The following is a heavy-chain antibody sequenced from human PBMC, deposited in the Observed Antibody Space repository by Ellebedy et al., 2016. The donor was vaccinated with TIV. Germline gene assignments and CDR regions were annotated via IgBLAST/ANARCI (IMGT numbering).Heavy chain of an antibody. V-gene: IGHV3-48*01. J-gene: IGHJ4*02. CDR1: GFAFNTYG. CDR3: ARLAEWEVWDF. Sequence: GESLKISCEVSGFAFNTYGMNWVRQAPGKGLEWVSYVSSRSSSIHYTDSVKGRFTISRDNAKNSLHLQMNSLSSEDTAVYYCARLAEWEVWDFWGLGILVAVSS. D-gene: IGHD1-26*01. CDR2: VSSRSSSI.